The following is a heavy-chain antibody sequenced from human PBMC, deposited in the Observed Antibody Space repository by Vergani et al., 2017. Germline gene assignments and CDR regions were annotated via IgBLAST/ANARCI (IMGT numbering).Heavy chain of an antibody. J-gene: IGHJ4*02. CDR1: GFTFDDYA. Sequence: EVQLVESGGGLVQTGRSLRLSCAASGFTFDDYAMHWVRQAPGKGLEWVSGISWNSGSIGYADSVKGRFTISRDNAKNSLYLQMNSLRAEDTALYYCAKEHTAMDFDYWGQGTLVTVSS. CDR3: AKEHTAMDFDY. D-gene: IGHD5-18*01. CDR2: ISWNSGSI. V-gene: IGHV3-9*01.